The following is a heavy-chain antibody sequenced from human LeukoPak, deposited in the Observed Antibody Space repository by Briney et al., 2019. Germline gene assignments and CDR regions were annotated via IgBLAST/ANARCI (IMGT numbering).Heavy chain of an antibody. CDR3: ASRRGPYSSSSD. V-gene: IGHV4-34*01. Sequence: SETLSLTCAVYGGPSSGYYWSWIRQPPGKGLEWIGEINHSGSTNYNPSLKSRITISVDTSKNQFSLKLSSVTAADTAVYYCASRRGPYSSSSDWGQGTLVTVSS. J-gene: IGHJ4*02. D-gene: IGHD6-13*01. CDR2: INHSGST. CDR1: GGPSSGYY.